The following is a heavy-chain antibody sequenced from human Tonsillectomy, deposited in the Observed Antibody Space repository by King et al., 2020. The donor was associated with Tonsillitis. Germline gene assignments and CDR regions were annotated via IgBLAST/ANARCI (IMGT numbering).Heavy chain of an antibody. Sequence: QLQESGPGLVKPSQTLSLTCTVSGGSISSGGYYWSWIRQHPGKGLEWIGYIYYSGSTYYNPSLKSRVTISVDTSKNQFSLKLSSVTAADTAVYYCARERYYYFWSGYYGPDAYYYYGMDVWGQGTTVTVSS. CDR1: GGSISSGGYY. D-gene: IGHD3-3*01. V-gene: IGHV4-31*03. CDR2: IYYSGST. J-gene: IGHJ6*02. CDR3: ARERYYYFWSGYYGPDAYYYYGMDV.